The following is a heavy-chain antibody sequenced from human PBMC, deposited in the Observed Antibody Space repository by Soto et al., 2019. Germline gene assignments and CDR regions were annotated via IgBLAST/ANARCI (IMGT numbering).Heavy chain of an antibody. CDR3: ARERSSGAFDI. V-gene: IGHV1-8*01. D-gene: IGHD1-26*01. CDR1: GYTFTSYD. J-gene: IGHJ3*02. CDR2: MKPNSANT. Sequence: QVQLVQSGAEVKKPGASVKVSCKTSGYTFTSYDINWVRQATGQGLEWMGWMKPNSANTAYAQKFQGRVTMTRNTSIITAYMELSSLRSEDTAVYYCARERSSGAFDIWGQGTMVTVSS.